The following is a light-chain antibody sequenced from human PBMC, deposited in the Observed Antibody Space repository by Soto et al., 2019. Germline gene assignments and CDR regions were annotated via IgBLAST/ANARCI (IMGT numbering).Light chain of an antibody. CDR2: EVI. CDR1: SSDVGGYNY. J-gene: IGLJ2*01. V-gene: IGLV2-14*01. Sequence: QSALTQPASVSGSPGQSITISCTGTSSDVGGYNYVSWYQHHPGNAPKLMIYEVINRPSEVSNRFSGSKSANTASLTISGLQAEDEADYYCSSYTSSNTVLFGGGTQLTVL. CDR3: SSYTSSNTVL.